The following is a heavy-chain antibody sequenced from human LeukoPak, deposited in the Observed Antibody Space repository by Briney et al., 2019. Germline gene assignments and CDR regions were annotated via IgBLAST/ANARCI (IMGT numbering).Heavy chain of an antibody. CDR3: ARDHCSSTSCYQREWYFDF. CDR2: INPNSGGT. V-gene: IGHV1-2*02. CDR1: GYSFTGYY. D-gene: IGHD2-2*01. Sequence: ASVKVSCKASGYSFTGYYMHWVRQAPGQGLEWMVWINPNSGGTNYAQKFQGRVTMTRDTSISTAYMELSSLRSDDTAVYYCARDHCSSTSCYQREWYFDFWGQGTLVTVSS. J-gene: IGHJ4*02.